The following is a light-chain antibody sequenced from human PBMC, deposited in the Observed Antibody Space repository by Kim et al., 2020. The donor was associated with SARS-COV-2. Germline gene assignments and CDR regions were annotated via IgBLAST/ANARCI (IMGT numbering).Light chain of an antibody. Sequence: QSLTSASPGTTREVGGYNFVSWDQQRPGRAPKLVIFDVNKRHSGVPARGSGSKSGNTASLTISGLQAEDEADYHCCSYAGIYSAIFGGGTQLTVL. CDR3: CSYAGIYSAI. J-gene: IGLJ2*01. CDR2: DVN. V-gene: IGLV2-11*03. CDR1: TREVGGYNF.